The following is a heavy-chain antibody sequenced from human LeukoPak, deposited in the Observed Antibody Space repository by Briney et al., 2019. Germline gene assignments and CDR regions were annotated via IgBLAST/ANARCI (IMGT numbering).Heavy chain of an antibody. CDR2: INPNSGGT. CDR1: GYTFTGYY. D-gene: IGHD3-22*01. J-gene: IGHJ3*02. V-gene: IGHV1-2*02. CDR3: ARVTMIVVASDAFDI. Sequence: ASVKVSCKASGYTFTGYYMHWVRQAPGQGLEWMGWINPNSGGTNYAQKFQGRVTTTRDTSISTAYMELSRLRSDDTAVYYCARVTMIVVASDAFDIWGQGTMVTVSS.